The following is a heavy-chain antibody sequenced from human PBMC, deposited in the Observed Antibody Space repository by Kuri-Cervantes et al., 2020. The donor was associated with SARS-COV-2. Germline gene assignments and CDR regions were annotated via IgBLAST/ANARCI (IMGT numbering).Heavy chain of an antibody. J-gene: IGHJ6*03. CDR2: ISYDGSNK. V-gene: IGHV3-30-3*01. CDR3: ARDLLLVYYYMDV. CDR1: GFIFSDYY. D-gene: IGHD2-21*01. Sequence: GGSLRLSCTASGFIFSDYYMTWVRQAPGKGLEWVAVISYDGSNKYYADSVKGRFTISRDNSKNTLYLQMNSLRAEDTAVYYCARDLLLVYYYMDVWGKGTTVTVSS.